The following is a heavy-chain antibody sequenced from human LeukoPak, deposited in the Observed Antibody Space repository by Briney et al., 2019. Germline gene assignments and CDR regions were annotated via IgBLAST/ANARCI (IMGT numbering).Heavy chain of an antibody. V-gene: IGHV4-39*07. Sequence: SETLSLTCTVSGGSISSSSYYWGWIRQPPGKGLAWIGSIYYSGSTYYNPSLKSRVTISVDTSKNQFSLKLSSVTAADTAVYYCARDWDGSGSYQNYWGQGTLVTVSS. CDR1: GGSISSSSYY. J-gene: IGHJ4*02. CDR3: ARDWDGSGSYQNY. CDR2: IYYSGST. D-gene: IGHD3-10*01.